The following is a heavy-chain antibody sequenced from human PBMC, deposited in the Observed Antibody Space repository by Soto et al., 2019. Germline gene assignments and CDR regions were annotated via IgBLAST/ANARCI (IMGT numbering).Heavy chain of an antibody. V-gene: IGHV3-7*05. CDR2: INRDGRKK. J-gene: IGHJ3*02. CDR1: GFTLSAYW. CDR3: ARDVSPGSSSLYLDAFDI. Sequence: EVQLEESGGDLVQPGGSLRLSCAASGFTLSAYWMTWVRQAPGKGPEWVANINRDGRKKSYLDSARGRFTISRDNVGNSLYLQMDSLRADDTALYYCARDVSPGSSSLYLDAFDIWGQGTMVTVSS. D-gene: IGHD6-13*01.